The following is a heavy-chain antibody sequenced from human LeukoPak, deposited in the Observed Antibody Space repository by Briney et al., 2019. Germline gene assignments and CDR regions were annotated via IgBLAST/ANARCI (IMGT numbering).Heavy chain of an antibody. D-gene: IGHD2-2*02. J-gene: IGHJ3*02. CDR3: ARDLHYTFDI. V-gene: IGHV3-48*01. Sequence: GGSLRLSSASSGFTFSSYSMNWLRQAPGKGLEWVSYVGAIGSSTISYADSVMGRFTISRDNAKNSVFLQMNSLRAADTAAYYCARDLHYTFDIWGQGTMVTVSS. CDR2: VGAIGSSTI. CDR1: GFTFSSYS.